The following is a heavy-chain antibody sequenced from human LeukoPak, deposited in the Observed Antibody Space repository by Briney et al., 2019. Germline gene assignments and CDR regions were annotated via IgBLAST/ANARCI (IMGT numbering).Heavy chain of an antibody. V-gene: IGHV3-74*01. D-gene: IGHD3-22*01. CDR2: INSDGSST. Sequence: GGSLRLSCATSGFTFSSYWMHWVRQAPGKGLVWVSRINSDGSSTSYADSVKGRFTISRDNSRNTLYLQMNSLRAEDTAVYYCARGHYDSSGRYFDYWGQGTLVTVSS. CDR3: ARGHYDSSGRYFDY. J-gene: IGHJ4*02. CDR1: GFTFSSYW.